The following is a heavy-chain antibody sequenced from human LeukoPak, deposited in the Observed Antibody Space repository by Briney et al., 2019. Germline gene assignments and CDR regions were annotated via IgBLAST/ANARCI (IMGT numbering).Heavy chain of an antibody. J-gene: IGHJ3*02. D-gene: IGHD6-13*01. Sequence: GESLKISCKGSGYSFTSYWIGWVRQMPGKGLEWMGIIYPGDSDTRYSPPFQGQVTISADKSISTAYLQWSSLKASDTAMYYCARHPGYSSSWFDAFDIWGQGTMVTVSS. V-gene: IGHV5-51*01. CDR2: IYPGDSDT. CDR1: GYSFTSYW. CDR3: ARHPGYSSSWFDAFDI.